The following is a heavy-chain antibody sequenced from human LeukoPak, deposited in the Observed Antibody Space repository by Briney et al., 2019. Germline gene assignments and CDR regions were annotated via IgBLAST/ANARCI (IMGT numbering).Heavy chain of an antibody. CDR1: GFTFSSYW. D-gene: IGHD6-19*01. Sequence: PGGSLRLSCAASGFTFSSYWMTWVRQGPGKGLEWVSAISGSGGSTYYADSVKGRFTISRDHSKNTLYLQMNSLRAEDTAVYYCAKVGSPNYYYYGMDVWGQGTTVTVSS. V-gene: IGHV3-23*01. CDR2: ISGSGGST. CDR3: AKVGSPNYYYYGMDV. J-gene: IGHJ6*02.